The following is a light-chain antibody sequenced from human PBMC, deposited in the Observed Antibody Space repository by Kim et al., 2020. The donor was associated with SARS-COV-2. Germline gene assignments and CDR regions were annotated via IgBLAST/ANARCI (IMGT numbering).Light chain of an antibody. J-gene: IGKJ2*01. CDR3: QQDGSSPPYS. CDR1: QSVSSSY. CDR2: GAS. Sequence: EIVMTQSPATLSLSPGERATLSCRASQSVSSSYLAWYQQKPGHAPRLLIYGASSRATGFPDRVSGSGAGTDFTLTISRLEPEDFAVYYCQQDGSSPPYSFGQGPKLEI. V-gene: IGKV3-20*01.